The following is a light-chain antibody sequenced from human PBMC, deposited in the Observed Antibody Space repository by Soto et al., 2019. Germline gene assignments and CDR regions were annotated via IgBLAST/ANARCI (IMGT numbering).Light chain of an antibody. CDR2: DVI. CDR1: SSDVAAYNS. CDR3: SSYTTSGNYV. J-gene: IGLJ1*01. V-gene: IGLV2-14*01. Sequence: QSVLTQPASVSGSPGQSITISCTGTSSDVAAYNSVSWYQQYLGKAPKLMIYDVIYRPSGVSNRFSVSKSANTASLTISGLQAEDEADYYCSSYTTSGNYVFGTGTKVTVL.